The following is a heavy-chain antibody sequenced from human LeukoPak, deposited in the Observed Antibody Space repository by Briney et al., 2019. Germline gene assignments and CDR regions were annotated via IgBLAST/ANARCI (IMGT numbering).Heavy chain of an antibody. D-gene: IGHD2-21*02. J-gene: IGHJ6*02. CDR1: GGTFSSYA. V-gene: IGHV1-46*01. CDR2: INPSGGST. CDR3: ARTRLTPNYYYYYGMDV. Sequence: ASVKVSCKASGGTFSSYAISWVRQAPGQGLEWMGIINPSGGSTSYAQKFQGRVTMTRDTSTSTVYMELSSLRSEDTAVYYCARTRLTPNYYYYYGMDVWGQGTTVTVSS.